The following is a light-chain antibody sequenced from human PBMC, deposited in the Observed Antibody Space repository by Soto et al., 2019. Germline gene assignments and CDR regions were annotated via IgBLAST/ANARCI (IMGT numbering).Light chain of an antibody. V-gene: IGLV4-69*01. J-gene: IGLJ2*01. CDR1: SGHSSYA. CDR3: QAGGAGSP. CDR2: LNSDGSH. Sequence: QPVLTQSPSASASLGASVKLTCTLSSGHSSYAIAWHQQQPEKGPRYLMKLNSDGSHSKGDGIPDRFSGSSSGAERYLTITCLQSEDEADYYCQAGGAGSPFGGGTKLTVL.